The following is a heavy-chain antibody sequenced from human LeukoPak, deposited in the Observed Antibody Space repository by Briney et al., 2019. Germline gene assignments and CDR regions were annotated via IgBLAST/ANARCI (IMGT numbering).Heavy chain of an antibody. CDR3: ARSFIEYSSSPDDY. Sequence: ASVKVSCKASGYTFTSYGISLVRQAPGQGLEWIGWISAYNGNTNYAQKLQGRVTMTTDTSTSTAYMELRSLRSDDTAVYYCARSFIEYSSSPDDYWGQGTLVTVSS. CDR1: GYTFTSYG. J-gene: IGHJ4*02. V-gene: IGHV1-18*01. D-gene: IGHD6-6*01. CDR2: ISAYNGNT.